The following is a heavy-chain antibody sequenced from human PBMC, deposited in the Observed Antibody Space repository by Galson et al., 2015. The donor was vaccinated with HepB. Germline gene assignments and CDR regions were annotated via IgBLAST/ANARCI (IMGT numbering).Heavy chain of an antibody. V-gene: IGHV3-7*03. D-gene: IGHD5-18*01. CDR3: VRAAWIHEY. Sequence: LRLSCAASGFTFSSYWMSWVRQAPGKGLEWVTIINQDGSEKKYVDSVKGRFTISRDNAKNLVDLQMNSMRAEDTAVYYCVRAAWIHEYWGQGTLVTVSS. J-gene: IGHJ4*02. CDR2: INQDGSEK. CDR1: GFTFSSYW.